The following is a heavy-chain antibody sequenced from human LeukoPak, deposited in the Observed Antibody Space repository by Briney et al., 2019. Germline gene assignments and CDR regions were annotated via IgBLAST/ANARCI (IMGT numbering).Heavy chain of an antibody. CDR3: ARATSGDFPYYYYYYGMDV. D-gene: IGHD4-17*01. CDR2: IYYSGST. Sequence: SETLSLTCAVYGGSFSGYYWSWIRRPPGKGLEWIGYIYYSGSTYYNPSLKSRVTISVDTSKNQFSLKLSSVTAADTAVYYCARATSGDFPYYYYYYGMDVWGQGTTVTVSS. J-gene: IGHJ6*02. CDR1: GGSFSGYY. V-gene: IGHV4-30-4*01.